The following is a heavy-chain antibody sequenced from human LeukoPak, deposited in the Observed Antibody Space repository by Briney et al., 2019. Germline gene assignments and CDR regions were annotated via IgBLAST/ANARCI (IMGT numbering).Heavy chain of an antibody. Sequence: ASVRVSCRASGYTFTNYYMHWVRQAPGQGLEWMGIINPSGGSTTYAQKFQDRVTMTRDMSTSTVYMELSSLRSEDTAVYYCARNRWLDCWGQGTLVTVPS. J-gene: IGHJ4*02. D-gene: IGHD5-24*01. V-gene: IGHV1-46*01. CDR2: INPSGGST. CDR3: ARNRWLDC. CDR1: GYTFTNYY.